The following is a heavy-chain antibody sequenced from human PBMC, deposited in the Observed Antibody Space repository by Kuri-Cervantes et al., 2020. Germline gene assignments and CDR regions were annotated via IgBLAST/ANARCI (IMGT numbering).Heavy chain of an antibody. D-gene: IGHD4-23*01. CDR3: ARGAGDYGGNSDY. V-gene: IGHV4-34*01. CDR2: INHSGST. CDR1: GGSFSGYY. Sequence: ESLKISCAVYGGSFSGYYWSWIRQPPGKGLEWIGEINHSGSTNYNPSLKSRVTISVDTSKNQFSLKLSSVTAADTAVYYCARGAGDYGGNSDYWGQGTLVTVSS. J-gene: IGHJ4*02.